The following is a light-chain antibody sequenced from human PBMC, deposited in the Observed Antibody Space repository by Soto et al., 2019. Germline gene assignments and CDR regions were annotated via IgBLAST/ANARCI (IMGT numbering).Light chain of an antibody. CDR1: QSVSSN. V-gene: IGKV3-15*01. CDR3: QQYNNWPYT. J-gene: IGKJ2*01. CDR2: GAS. Sequence: EIVMTQSPATLSVSPGERATLSCRASQSVSSNLAWYQQKPGQAPRLLIYGASTRATGIPARFSGSRSGTEFTLTISSLQSEDFAVYYCQQYNNWPYTFGQGTQLTIK.